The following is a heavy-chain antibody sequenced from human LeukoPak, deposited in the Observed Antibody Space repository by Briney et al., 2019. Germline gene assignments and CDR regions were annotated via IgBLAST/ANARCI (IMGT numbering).Heavy chain of an antibody. J-gene: IGHJ4*02. D-gene: IGHD2-21*01. CDR1: GFTFSSYG. V-gene: IGHV3-30*02. Sequence: GGSLRLSCAASGFTFSSYGMHWVRQAPGKGLDWVAFIRYDGSNKYYAASVKGRFTISRDNSKNTLYLQMKSLRAEETAVYYCAKDGRPIPLCYFDYWGQGNLVTVSS. CDR3: AKDGRPIPLCYFDY. CDR2: IRYDGSNK.